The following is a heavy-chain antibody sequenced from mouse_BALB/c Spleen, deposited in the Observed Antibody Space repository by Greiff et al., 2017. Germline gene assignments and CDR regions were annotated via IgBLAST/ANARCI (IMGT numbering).Heavy chain of an antibody. V-gene: IGHV2-5-1*01. D-gene: IGHD3-2*02. J-gene: IGHJ4*01. CDR1: GFSLTSYG. CDR2: IWRGGSP. CDR3: AKNRQAGAMDN. Sequence: QVQLKESGPSLVQPSQSLSITCTVSGFSLTSYGVHWVRQSPGKGLEWLGVIWRGGSPNYNAAFMSRLSITKDNSKSQVFFKMNSLQADDTAIYYCAKNRQAGAMDNWGKGTSVTVPS.